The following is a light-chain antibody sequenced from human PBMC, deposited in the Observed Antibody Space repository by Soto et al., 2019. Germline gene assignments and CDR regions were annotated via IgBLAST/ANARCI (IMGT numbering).Light chain of an antibody. CDR2: ANN. Sequence: QSVLTQPPSASGTPGQTVTISCSGSSFNIGLNTVNWYQQVPGTAPKLLIYANNQRPAGVPDRFSGSKSGTSASLAISGLQSEDEADYYCAAWDDSLNGSVFGTGTKLTVL. V-gene: IGLV1-44*01. J-gene: IGLJ1*01. CDR3: AAWDDSLNGSV. CDR1: SFNIGLNT.